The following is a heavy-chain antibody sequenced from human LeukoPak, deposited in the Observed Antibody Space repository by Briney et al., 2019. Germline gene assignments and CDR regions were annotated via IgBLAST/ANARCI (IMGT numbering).Heavy chain of an antibody. J-gene: IGHJ4*02. CDR1: GGTFNSYA. CDR2: IIPIFGTA. D-gene: IGHD4-17*01. Sequence: GASVNVSCKASGGTFNSYAISWVRQAPGQGLEWMGGIIPIFGTANYAQKFQGRVPITADESTSTAYMELRSLRPEDTAVYYCATRDYRDFYFHYWGQGTLVTVSS. V-gene: IGHV1-69*13. CDR3: ATRDYRDFYFHY.